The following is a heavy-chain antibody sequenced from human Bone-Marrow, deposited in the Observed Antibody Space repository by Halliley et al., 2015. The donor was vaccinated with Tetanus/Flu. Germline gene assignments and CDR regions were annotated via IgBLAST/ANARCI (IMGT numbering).Heavy chain of an antibody. V-gene: IGHV3-7*01. CDR1: GFTFNMYW. J-gene: IGHJ4*02. Sequence: SLRLSCAVSGFTFNMYWMSWVRQAPGKGLEWVANIKQDGSEKHYVDSVKGRFTISRDNARNSLYLQMNSLRADDTAAYYCARDKDYDYVWGSYSLEYWGQGTLVTVSS. D-gene: IGHD3-16*01. CDR3: ARDKDYDYVWGSYSLEY. CDR2: IKQDGSEK.